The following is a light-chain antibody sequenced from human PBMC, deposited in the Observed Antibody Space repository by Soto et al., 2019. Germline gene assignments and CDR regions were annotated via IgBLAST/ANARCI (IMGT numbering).Light chain of an antibody. CDR1: SSNIGADYE. Sequence: QSVLTQPPPVSGAPGQRVIISCTGGSSNIGADYEVHWYQQLPGTAPKLLIYGNTNRPSGVPDRFSGSKSGSSASLAITGLQAEDEAEYYCQSYDNTLKGCVFGTGTKVTV. CDR2: GNT. CDR3: QSYDNTLKGCV. J-gene: IGLJ1*01. V-gene: IGLV1-40*01.